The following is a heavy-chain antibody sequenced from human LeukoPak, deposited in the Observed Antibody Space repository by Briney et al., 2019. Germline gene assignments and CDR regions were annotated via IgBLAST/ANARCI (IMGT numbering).Heavy chain of an antibody. J-gene: IGHJ4*02. Sequence: SVTVSCKASGFTFTSSAVQWVRQARGQSLEWIGWIVVGSGNTNYAQKFQERVTITRDMSTSTAYMELSSLRSEDTAVHYCAADLTVTTGTPPYWGQGTLVTVSS. CDR1: GFTFTSSA. V-gene: IGHV1-58*01. CDR3: AADLTVTTGTPPY. D-gene: IGHD4-17*01. CDR2: IVVGSGNT.